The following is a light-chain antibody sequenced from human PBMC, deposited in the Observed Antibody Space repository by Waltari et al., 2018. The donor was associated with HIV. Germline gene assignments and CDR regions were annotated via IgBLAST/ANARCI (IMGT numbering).Light chain of an antibody. CDR1: QSVSSY. J-gene: IGKJ4*01. CDR3: QQRRNWPPGAT. Sequence: EIELTQSPSTLSLSPGERATLSCRASQSVSSYLAWYQQKPGQAPKLLIYGASNRATGTTSRFRGSGSGTDITPTISSLEPEDCADYDCQQRRNWPPGATFGGGTKVEIK. CDR2: GAS. V-gene: IGKV3-11*01.